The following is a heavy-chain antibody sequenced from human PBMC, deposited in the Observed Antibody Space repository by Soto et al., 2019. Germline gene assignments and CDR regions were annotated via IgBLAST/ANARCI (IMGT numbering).Heavy chain of an antibody. CDR2: ISSSSSYI. V-gene: IGHV3-21*01. CDR3: ARDIGGGRWRTHGYYYYYGMDV. Sequence: GWSLRLCYAAFGFSFSSYSMNWVRQATGKWLEWASSISSSSSYIYYADSVTGRFTISRDNAKNSLYLQMNSLRAEDTAVYYCARDIGGGRWRTHGYYYYYGMDVWGQGTTVTVSS. D-gene: IGHD3-16*01. CDR1: GFSFSSYS. J-gene: IGHJ6*02.